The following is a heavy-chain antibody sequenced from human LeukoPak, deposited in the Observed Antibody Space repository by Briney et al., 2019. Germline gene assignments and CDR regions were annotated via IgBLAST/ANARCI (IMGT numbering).Heavy chain of an antibody. CDR3: ARTRRYSSGWYPLDY. Sequence: PSGTLSLTCTVSGGSISSGGYYWSWIRQHPGKGLEWIGYIYYSGSTYYNPSLKSRVTISVDTSKNQFSLKLSSVTAADTAVYYCARTRRYSSGWYPLDYWGQGTLVTVSS. J-gene: IGHJ4*02. D-gene: IGHD6-19*01. CDR1: GGSISSGGYY. CDR2: IYYSGST. V-gene: IGHV4-31*03.